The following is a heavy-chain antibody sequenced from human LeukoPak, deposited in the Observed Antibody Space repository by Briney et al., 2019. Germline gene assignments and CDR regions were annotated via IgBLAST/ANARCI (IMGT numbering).Heavy chain of an antibody. CDR2: INSDGSST. J-gene: IGHJ4*02. CDR3: AKGRTPVYYFDY. V-gene: IGHV3-74*01. CDR1: GFTFSSYW. Sequence: GGSLRLSCAASGFTFSSYWMHWVRQAPGKGLVWVSRINSDGSSTSYADSVKGRFTISRDNAKNTLYLQMNSLRAEDTAVYYCAKGRTPVYYFDYWGQGTLVTVSS. D-gene: IGHD1-14*01.